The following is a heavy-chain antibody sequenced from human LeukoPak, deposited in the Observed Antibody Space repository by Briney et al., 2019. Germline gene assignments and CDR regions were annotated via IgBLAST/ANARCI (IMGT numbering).Heavy chain of an antibody. J-gene: IGHJ3*02. D-gene: IGHD3-10*01. CDR2: ISAYNGNT. CDR1: GYTFTSYD. Sequence: ASVKVSCKASGYTFTSYDISWVRQAPGQGLEWMGWISAYNGNTNYAQKLQGRVTMTTDTSTSTAYMELRSLRSDDTAVYYCARDADGVVRGVMSQSDDAFDIWGQGTMVTVSS. V-gene: IGHV1-18*01. CDR3: ARDADGVVRGVMSQSDDAFDI.